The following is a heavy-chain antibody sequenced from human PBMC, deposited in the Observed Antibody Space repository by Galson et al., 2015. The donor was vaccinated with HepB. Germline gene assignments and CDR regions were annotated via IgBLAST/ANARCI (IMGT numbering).Heavy chain of an antibody. CDR3: ARLRTTYLGGGVSSKGNYDFWSGYYPGARNWFDP. Sequence: QSGAEVKKPGESLRISCKGSGYSFTSYWISWVRQMPGKGLEWMGRIDPSDSYTNYSPSFQGHVTISADKSISTAYLQWSSLKASDTAMYYCARLRTTYLGGGVSSKGNYDFWSGYYPGARNWFDPWGQGTLVTVSS. CDR1: GYSFTSYW. CDR2: IDPSDSYT. D-gene: IGHD3-3*01. V-gene: IGHV5-10-1*01. J-gene: IGHJ5*02.